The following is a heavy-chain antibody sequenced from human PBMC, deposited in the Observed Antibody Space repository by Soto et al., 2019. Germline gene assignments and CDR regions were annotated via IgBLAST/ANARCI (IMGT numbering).Heavy chain of an antibody. CDR2: IYYSGST. CDR1: GGSISSSSYY. CDR3: ARLDSSSWYVPHYYYYGMDV. J-gene: IGHJ6*02. V-gene: IGHV4-39*01. Sequence: SETLSLTCTVSGGSISSSSYYWGWIRQPPGKGLEWIGSIYYSGSTYYNPSLKSRVTISVDTSKNQFSLKLSSVTAADTAVYYCARLDSSSWYVPHYYYYGMDVWGQGTTVTVSS. D-gene: IGHD6-13*01.